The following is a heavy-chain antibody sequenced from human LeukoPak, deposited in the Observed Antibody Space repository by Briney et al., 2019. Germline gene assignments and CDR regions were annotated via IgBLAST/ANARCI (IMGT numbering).Heavy chain of an antibody. CDR1: GGTFSSYA. CDR3: ARMPIYSSSPYDAFDI. CDR2: IIPILGIA. Sequence: ASVKVSCKASGGTFSSYAISWVRRAPGQGLEWMGRIIPILGIANYAQKFQGRVTITADKSTSTAYMELSSLRSEDTAVYYCARMPIYSSSPYDAFDIWGQGTMVTVSS. V-gene: IGHV1-69*04. J-gene: IGHJ3*02. D-gene: IGHD6-6*01.